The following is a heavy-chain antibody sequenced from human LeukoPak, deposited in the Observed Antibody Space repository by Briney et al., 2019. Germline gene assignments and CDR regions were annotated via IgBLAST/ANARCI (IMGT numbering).Heavy chain of an antibody. CDR3: ASGYSSGWYEYYFDY. CDR1: GGSVSSGSYY. CDR2: IYYSGST. J-gene: IGHJ4*02. Sequence: SETLSLTCTVSGGSVSSGSYYWSWIRQPPGKGLEWIGYIYYSGSTNYNPSLRSRVTISVDTSKNQFSLKLSSVTAADTAVYYCASGYSSGWYEYYFDYWGQGTLVTVSS. V-gene: IGHV4-61*01. D-gene: IGHD6-19*01.